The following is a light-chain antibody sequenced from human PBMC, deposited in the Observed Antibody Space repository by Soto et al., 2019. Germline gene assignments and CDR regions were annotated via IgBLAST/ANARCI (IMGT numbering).Light chain of an antibody. J-gene: IGKJ4*01. Sequence: AIQLTQSPSSLSASVGDRVTITCRASQGIGSALAWYQQKPGKAPKLLIYDASSLESGVPSRFSGSGSGTDFTLTISSLQPEDFATYYCQQFNSYPLFGGGTKVEIK. V-gene: IGKV1-13*02. CDR3: QQFNSYPL. CDR1: QGIGSA. CDR2: DAS.